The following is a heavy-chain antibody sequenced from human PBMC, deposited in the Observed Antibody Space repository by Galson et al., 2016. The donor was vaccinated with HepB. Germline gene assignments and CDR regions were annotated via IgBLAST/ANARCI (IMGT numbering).Heavy chain of an antibody. CDR3: ARTPRYCRGNGCDGFDI. V-gene: IGHV2-70*11. J-gene: IGHJ3*02. Sequence: PALVKPTQTLTLTCTFSGFSLRTNGMCVSWTRQPPGKALEWLARIDWDNNEYRSPSLRTRLTISKDTSKNQVVLTMTNLDPEDTATNYCARTPRYCRGNGCDGFDIWGQGTMVTVSS. CDR2: IDWDNNE. D-gene: IGHD2-21*01. CDR1: GFSLRTNGMC.